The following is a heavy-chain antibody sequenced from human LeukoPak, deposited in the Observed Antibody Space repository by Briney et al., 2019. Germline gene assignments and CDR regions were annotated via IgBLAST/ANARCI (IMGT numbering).Heavy chain of an antibody. CDR3: ARRSSSWYLGYFQH. J-gene: IGHJ1*01. Sequence: SETLSLTCAVYGGSFSGYYWSWIRQPPGKGLEWIGEINHSGSTNYNPSLKSRVTISVDTSKNQFSLKLSSVTPADTAVYYCARRSSSWYLGYFQHWGQGTLVTVSS. V-gene: IGHV4-34*01. D-gene: IGHD6-13*01. CDR2: INHSGST. CDR1: GGSFSGYY.